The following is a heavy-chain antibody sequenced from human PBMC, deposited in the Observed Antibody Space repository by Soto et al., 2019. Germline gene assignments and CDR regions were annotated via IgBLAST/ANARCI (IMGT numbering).Heavy chain of an antibody. CDR3: VSTTVTTDDYYYYYGMDV. Sequence: QVQLVQSGAEVKKPGSSVKVSCKASGGTFSSYAISWVRQAPGQGLEWMGGIIPIFGTANYAQKFQGRVTITADESTSTAYMELSSLRSEDTAVYYCVSTTVTTDDYYYYYGMDVWGQGTTVTVSS. J-gene: IGHJ6*02. CDR2: IIPIFGTA. D-gene: IGHD4-17*01. V-gene: IGHV1-69*12. CDR1: GGTFSSYA.